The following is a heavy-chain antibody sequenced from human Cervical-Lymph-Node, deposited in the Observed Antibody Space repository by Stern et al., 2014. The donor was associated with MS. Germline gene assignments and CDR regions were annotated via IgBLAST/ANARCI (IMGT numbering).Heavy chain of an antibody. CDR3: ARDAQDIEVVPGAISHGYYYGMDV. D-gene: IGHD2-2*02. V-gene: IGHV1-46*01. CDR1: GYTFSTYY. CDR2: INPSGGST. J-gene: IGHJ6*02. Sequence: VQLVQSGAEVTKPGASVKVSCKASGYTFSTYYMHWVRQAPGQGLAWMGMINPSGGSTKYAQKFQDRVTMTRDPSTSTVYMELSSLRSEDTAVYYCARDAQDIEVVPGAISHGYYYGMDVWGQGTTVTVSS.